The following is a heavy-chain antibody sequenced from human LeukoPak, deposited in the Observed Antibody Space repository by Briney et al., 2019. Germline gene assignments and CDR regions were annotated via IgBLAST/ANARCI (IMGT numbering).Heavy chain of an antibody. CDR1: GGSISSSNW. J-gene: IGHJ6*02. V-gene: IGHV4-4*02. D-gene: IGHD4-11*01. Sequence: SETLSLTCAVSGGSISSSNWWSWVRQPPGKGLEWIGEIYHSGSTNYNPSLKSRVPISVDKSKNQFSLKLSSVTAADTAVYYCARGSTVTSYYYYYGMDVWGQGTTVTVSS. CDR2: IYHSGST. CDR3: ARGSTVTSYYYYYGMDV.